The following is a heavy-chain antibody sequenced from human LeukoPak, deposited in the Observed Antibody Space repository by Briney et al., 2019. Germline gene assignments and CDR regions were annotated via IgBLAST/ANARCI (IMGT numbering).Heavy chain of an antibody. CDR1: GYTFTSYG. Sequence: ASVNVSCKASGYTFTSYGISWVRQAPGQGLEWMGWISAYNGNTNYAHKLQGRVNMTTAPSTSTAYMELRSLRSDDTAVYYCARGLGYCSGGSCYYFDYWGQGTLVTVSS. CDR3: ARGLGYCSGGSCYYFDY. V-gene: IGHV1-18*01. D-gene: IGHD2-15*01. CDR2: ISAYNGNT. J-gene: IGHJ4*02.